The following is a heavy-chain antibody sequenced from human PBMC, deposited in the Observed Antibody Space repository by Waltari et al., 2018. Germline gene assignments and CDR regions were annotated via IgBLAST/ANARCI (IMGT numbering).Heavy chain of an antibody. V-gene: IGHV3-23*01. Sequence: EVQLMESGGGLVQPGGSLRLSCAASGFTFTSYAMTWVRQAPGKGLEWVASVSISGDDSYYAESVQGRFTISRDNSFNTVSLQVTSLRAEDTAVYYCATSGILAFGAWGQGTTITVSS. CDR3: ATSGILAFGA. D-gene: IGHD3-3*02. CDR2: VSISGDDS. CDR1: GFTFTSYA. J-gene: IGHJ6*02.